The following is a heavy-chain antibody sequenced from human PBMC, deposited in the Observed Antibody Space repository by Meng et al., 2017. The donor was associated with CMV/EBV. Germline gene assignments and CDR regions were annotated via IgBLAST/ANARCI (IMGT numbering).Heavy chain of an antibody. V-gene: IGHV3-23*01. D-gene: IGHD2-2*01. CDR1: GFTFSSYA. Sequence: GGSLRLSCAASGFTFSSYAMSWIRQAPGKGLEWVSAISGSGGSTYYADSVKGRFTISRDNSKNTLYLQMISLRAEDTAVYYCPKVTLVYCSSTSCYPWFDPWGQGTLVTVSS. CDR2: ISGSGGST. J-gene: IGHJ5*02. CDR3: PKVTLVYCSSTSCYPWFDP.